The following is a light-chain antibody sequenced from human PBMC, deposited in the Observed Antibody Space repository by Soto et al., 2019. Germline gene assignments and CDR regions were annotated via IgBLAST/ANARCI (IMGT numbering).Light chain of an antibody. CDR3: PEYNSALRP. Sequence: IRLSHSLFVLSSSVEYRVTITFRASEGISSYLAWYQQNPGRVTKILIYAASTLQSGVPSRFSGSGSGTDFTLTISSLQPEDVAPYYCPEYNSALRPFAQGTKVAI. CDR2: AAS. J-gene: IGKJ1*01. V-gene: IGKV1-27*01. CDR1: EGISSY.